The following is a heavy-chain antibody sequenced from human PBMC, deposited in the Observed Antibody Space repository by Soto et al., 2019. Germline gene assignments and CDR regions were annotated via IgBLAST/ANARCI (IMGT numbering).Heavy chain of an antibody. V-gene: IGHV3-11*06. J-gene: IGHJ4*02. CDR3: EKASGRVTKRVDS. CDR1: GFTFSDYY. CDR2: ISSSVSYT. D-gene: IGHD4-17*01. Sequence: QVQVVESGGGLVKPGGSLRLSCAASGFTFSDYYMTWIRQAPGKGLEWVSYISSSVSYTNYADSVKARFTISRDNAKNSVYLQMNSVGAEDTAVYYCEKASGRVTKRVDSWGQGNLVIVSS.